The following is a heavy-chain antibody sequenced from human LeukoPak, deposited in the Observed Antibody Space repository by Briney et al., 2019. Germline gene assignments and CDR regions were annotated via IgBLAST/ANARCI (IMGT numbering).Heavy chain of an antibody. D-gene: IGHD2-15*01. J-gene: IGHJ5*02. CDR1: GGSIRSYY. CDR2: IYYSGST. Sequence: PSETLSLTCTVSGGSIRSYYWSWIRQPPGKGLEWIGYIYYSGSTNYNPSLKSRVTISVDTSKNQFSLKLSSVTAADTAVYYCARGVVAARFWFDPWGQGTLVTVSS. V-gene: IGHV4-59*01. CDR3: ARGVVAARFWFDP.